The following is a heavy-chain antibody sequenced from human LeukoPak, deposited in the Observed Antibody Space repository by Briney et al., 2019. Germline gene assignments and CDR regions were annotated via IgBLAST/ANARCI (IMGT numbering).Heavy chain of an antibody. V-gene: IGHV1-8*01. Sequence: ASVKVSCKASGYTFTSFDINWVRQATGQGLEWMGWMNPNSGDTGYAQKFQGRVTMTRNTSISTAYMELSSLRSGDTAVFYCARGVPRYCRSPGRATTDICGVYWGQGTLVTVSS. CDR2: MNPNSGDT. CDR1: GYTFTSFD. CDR3: ARGVPRYCRSPGRATTDICGVY. J-gene: IGHJ4*02. D-gene: IGHD2-2*01.